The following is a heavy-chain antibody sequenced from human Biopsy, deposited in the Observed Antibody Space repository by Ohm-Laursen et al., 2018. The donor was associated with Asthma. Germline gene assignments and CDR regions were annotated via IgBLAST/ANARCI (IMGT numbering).Heavy chain of an antibody. CDR3: ASPTYCSGSSCINNYYYALDV. V-gene: IGHV1-69*13. CDR1: GGTFSNYA. Sequence: ASVKVSCNASGGTFSNYAISWVRQAPGQGLEWMGGIIPMFGTTNYAQKFQGRVTITADESTSTAYMELSSLRSDDTAVYYCASPTYCSGSSCINNYYYALDVWGQGTTVTVSS. CDR2: IIPMFGTT. D-gene: IGHD2-15*01. J-gene: IGHJ6*02.